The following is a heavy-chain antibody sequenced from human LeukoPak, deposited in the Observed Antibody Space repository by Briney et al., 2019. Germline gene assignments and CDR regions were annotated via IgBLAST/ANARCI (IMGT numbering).Heavy chain of an antibody. J-gene: IGHJ3*02. Sequence: ASVKVSCRASGYTFTGYYMHWVRQAPGQGLEWMGWINPNSGGTNYAQKFQGRVTMTRDTSISTAYMELSRLRSDDTAVYYCATTSTVVTPDLAGAFDIWGQGTMVTVSS. D-gene: IGHD4-23*01. CDR2: INPNSGGT. CDR1: GYTFTGYY. V-gene: IGHV1-2*02. CDR3: ATTSTVVTPDLAGAFDI.